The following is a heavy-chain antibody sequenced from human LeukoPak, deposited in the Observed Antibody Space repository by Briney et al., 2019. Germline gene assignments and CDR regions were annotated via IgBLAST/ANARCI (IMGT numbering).Heavy chain of an antibody. J-gene: IGHJ4*02. V-gene: IGHV3-48*03. D-gene: IGHD1-14*01. CDR2: ISSSGSTI. CDR3: ASSLIITSQNIVHYFDY. Sequence: PGGSLRLSCAASGFTFSSYEMNWVRQAPGKGLEWGSYISSSGSTIYYADPVKGRFTISRDNAKNSLYLQMNSLRAEDTAVYYCASSLIITSQNIVHYFDYWGQGTLVTVSS. CDR1: GFTFSSYE.